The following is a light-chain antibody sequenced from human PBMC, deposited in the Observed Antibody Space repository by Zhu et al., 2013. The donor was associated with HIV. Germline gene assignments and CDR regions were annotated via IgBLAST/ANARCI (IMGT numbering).Light chain of an antibody. V-gene: IGLV1-51*01. J-gene: IGLJ3*02. CDR2: DNN. Sequence: QSVLTQPPSVSAAPGQKVTISCSGSSSNIGNNYVSWYQQVPGTAPKLLIYDNNKRPSGIPDRFSGSKSGTSATLAITGLQTGDEADYYCGTWDSSLNGVFGGGTKLTVL. CDR1: SSNIGNNY. CDR3: GTWDSSLNGV.